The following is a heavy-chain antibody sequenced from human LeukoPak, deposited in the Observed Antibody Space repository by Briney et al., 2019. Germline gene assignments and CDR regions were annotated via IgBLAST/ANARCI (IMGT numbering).Heavy chain of an antibody. CDR3: ATDQHYYGMDV. V-gene: IGHV1-24*01. CDR1: GYTLTELS. CDR2: FDPEDGET. J-gene: IGHJ6*02. Sequence: ASVKVSCKVSGYTLTELSMHWVRQAPGKGLEWMGGFDPEDGETIYAQKFQGRVTVTEDTSTDTAYMELSSLRSEDTAVYYCATDQHYYGMDVWGQGTTVTVSS.